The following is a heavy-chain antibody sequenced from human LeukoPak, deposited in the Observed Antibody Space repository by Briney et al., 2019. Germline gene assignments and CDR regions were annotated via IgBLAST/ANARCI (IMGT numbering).Heavy chain of an antibody. J-gene: IGHJ6*02. CDR2: IYPGDSDT. CDR3: ARHGQYYYYGMDV. V-gene: IGHV5-51*01. CDR1: GYSFTSYW. Sequence: GGSLRLSCKGSGYSFTSYWISWVRQMPGKGLEWMGIIYPGDSDTIYSPSFQGQVTISADKSISTAYLQWSSLKASDTAMYYCARHGQYYYYGMDVWGQGATVTVSS.